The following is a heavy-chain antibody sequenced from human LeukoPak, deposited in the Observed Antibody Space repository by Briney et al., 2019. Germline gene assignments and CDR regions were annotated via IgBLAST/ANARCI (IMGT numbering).Heavy chain of an antibody. CDR1: GGTFSSYA. V-gene: IGHV1-69*05. CDR2: IIPIFGTA. D-gene: IGHD6-13*01. CDR3: ARERYGIAAV. Sequence: ASVKVSCKASGGTFSSYAISWVRQAPGQGLEWMGGIIPIFGTANYAQKFQGRVTITTDESTSTAYMELSSLRSEDTAVYYCARERYGIAAVWGQGTLVTVSS. J-gene: IGHJ4*02.